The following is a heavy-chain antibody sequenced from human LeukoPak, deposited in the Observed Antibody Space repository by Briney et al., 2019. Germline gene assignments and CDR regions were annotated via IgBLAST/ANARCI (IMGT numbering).Heavy chain of an antibody. Sequence: ASVKVSCKASGYTFTSYYMHWVRQAPGQGLEWMGIINPSGGSTSYAQKFQGRVTMTRDTSTSTVYMELSSLRSEDTAVYYCARDIDFSVVLWFGELVDVWGKGTTVTVSS. CDR3: ARDIDFSVVLWFGELVDV. D-gene: IGHD3-10*01. J-gene: IGHJ6*04. CDR1: GYTFTSYY. CDR2: INPSGGST. V-gene: IGHV1-46*01.